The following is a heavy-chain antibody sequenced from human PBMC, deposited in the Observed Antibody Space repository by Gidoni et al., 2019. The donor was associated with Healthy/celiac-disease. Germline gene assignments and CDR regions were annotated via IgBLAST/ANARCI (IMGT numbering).Heavy chain of an antibody. V-gene: IGHV4-39*01. CDR1: GVSIRSSSYY. D-gene: IGHD3-3*01. J-gene: IGHJ4*02. CDR3: ARSGRRSGFTLDY. CDR2: IYYSWST. Sequence: QLQLQESGPGLVKPSETLSLTCTVSGVSIRSSSYYWGWIRQPPGKGLEWIGSIYYSWSTYYNPSLKSRVTISVDTSKNQFSLKLSSVTAADTAVYYCARSGRRSGFTLDYWGQGTLVTVSS.